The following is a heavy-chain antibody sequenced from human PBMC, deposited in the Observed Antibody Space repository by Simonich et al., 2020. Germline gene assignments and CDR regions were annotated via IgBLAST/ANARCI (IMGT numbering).Heavy chain of an antibody. Sequence: QVQLVQSGAEVKKPGASVKVSCKASGYTFTGYYMHWVRQAPGQGLVWMGWINPNSGGKNYAQKFQGRVTMTRDTSISTAYMELSRLRSDDTAVYYCARGALTGDYYYMDVWGKGTTVTVSS. J-gene: IGHJ6*03. CDR1: GYTFTGYY. CDR3: ARGALTGDYYYMDV. CDR2: INPNSGGK. V-gene: IGHV1-2*02. D-gene: IGHD7-27*01.